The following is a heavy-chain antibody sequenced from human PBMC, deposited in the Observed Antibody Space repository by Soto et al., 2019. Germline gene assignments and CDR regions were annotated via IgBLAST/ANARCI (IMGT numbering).Heavy chain of an antibody. J-gene: IGHJ4*02. D-gene: IGHD5-12*01. Sequence: GASVKVSCKASRDTFTICAISWVPQAPGQGLEWMGGIIPTIGTTNYAQRFQGRITITGDESTGTAYMELSSLKSEDTAVYYCARDLGSGYDPGDYWGQGTLVTVSS. CDR2: IIPTIGTT. V-gene: IGHV1-69*13. CDR1: RDTFTICA. CDR3: ARDLGSGYDPGDY.